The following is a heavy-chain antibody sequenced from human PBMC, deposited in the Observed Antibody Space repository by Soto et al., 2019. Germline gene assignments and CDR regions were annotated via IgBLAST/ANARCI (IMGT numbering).Heavy chain of an antibody. J-gene: IGHJ6*02. Sequence: GGSLRLSCAASGLTFSKYWMAWVRQAPGKGLEWVANIKHDGSEQYYVGSVKGRFAISRDNAKNSLFLQMNSLRAEDTAVYYCASVPGSPGYHGLDVWGQGTTVTVSS. V-gene: IGHV3-7*03. CDR1: GLTFSKYW. CDR2: IKHDGSEQ. CDR3: ASVPGSPGYHGLDV. D-gene: IGHD5-12*01.